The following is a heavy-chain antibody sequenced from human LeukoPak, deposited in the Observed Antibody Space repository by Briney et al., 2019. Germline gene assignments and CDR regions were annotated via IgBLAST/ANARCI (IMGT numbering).Heavy chain of an antibody. CDR3: AKEKRVGVTPPYFDY. V-gene: IGHV1-2*02. CDR1: GYTFSDYY. D-gene: IGHD1-26*01. Sequence: ASVKVSCKASGYTFSDYYMYWVRQAPGQGLEWMGWINPNSGGTNHAQKFQGRVTMTRDTSISTAYMEVSRLRSDDTAVYYCAKEKRVGVTPPYFDYWGQGTLVTVSS. J-gene: IGHJ4*02. CDR2: INPNSGGT.